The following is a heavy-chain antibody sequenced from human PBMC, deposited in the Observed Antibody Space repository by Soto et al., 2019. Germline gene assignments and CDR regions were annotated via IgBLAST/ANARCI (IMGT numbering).Heavy chain of an antibody. D-gene: IGHD2-21*02. J-gene: IGHJ6*02. CDR3: AREDDGGDRDYYGLDV. V-gene: IGHV4-59*12. CDR1: GGSISSYY. Sequence: SETLSLTCTVSGGSISSYYWSWIRQPPGKGLEWIGYIYYSGSVFYNPSLQSRLSMSVDTSKNLFSLKLSSVTAADTAVYFCAREDDGGDRDYYGLDVWGQGTTVTVSS. CDR2: IYYSGSV.